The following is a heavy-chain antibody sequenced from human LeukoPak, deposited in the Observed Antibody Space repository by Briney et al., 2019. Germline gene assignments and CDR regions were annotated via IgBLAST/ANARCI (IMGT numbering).Heavy chain of an antibody. CDR2: INPNSGGT. D-gene: IGHD4-17*01. CDR1: GYPFSNYY. Sequence: ASVKVSCKASGYPFSNYYLHWVRQAPGQGLEWMGWINPNSGGTNYAQKFQGRVTMTRDTSISTAYMELSRLRSDDTAVYYCARGMGGDYAYFDYWGQGTLVTVSS. J-gene: IGHJ4*02. CDR3: ARGMGGDYAYFDY. V-gene: IGHV1-2*02.